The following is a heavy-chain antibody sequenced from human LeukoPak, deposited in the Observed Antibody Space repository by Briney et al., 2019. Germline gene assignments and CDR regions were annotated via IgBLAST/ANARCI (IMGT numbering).Heavy chain of an antibody. CDR1: GFTFSSYS. D-gene: IGHD3-10*01. Sequence: GGSLRLSCAASGFTFSSYSIASVRQAPGKGLEWVSSISSRRRKICNADSGQSRYTNSRDNYKNPLYLQMNSLRGEGTVVYYCAAIWFGTPFDACDIWGQGTMVTVSS. CDR3: AAIWFGTPFDACDI. J-gene: IGHJ3*02. V-gene: IGHV3-21*01. CDR2: ISSRRRKI.